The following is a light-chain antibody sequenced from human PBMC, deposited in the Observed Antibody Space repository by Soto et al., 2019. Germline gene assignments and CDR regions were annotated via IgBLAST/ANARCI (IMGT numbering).Light chain of an antibody. CDR3: QQSYDIPPT. J-gene: IGKJ2*01. CDR1: QSINSY. V-gene: IGKV1-39*01. Sequence: DILVTQSPSSLSASLGDRVTITCRSSQSINSYLNWYQHKPGKAPKLLIYAASTLQPGVPSRFSGRGSETDFTLNISSLQPEDFATYYCQQSYDIPPTFGQGTKLDIK. CDR2: AAS.